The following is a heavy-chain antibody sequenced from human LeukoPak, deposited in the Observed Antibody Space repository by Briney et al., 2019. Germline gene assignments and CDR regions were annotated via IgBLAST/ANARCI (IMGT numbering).Heavy chain of an antibody. V-gene: IGHV1-69*04. D-gene: IGHD6-19*01. Sequence: SVKVSCMASGGTFSSYAISWVRQAPGQGLEWMGRIIPILGIANYAQKFQGRVTITADKSTSTAYIELSSLRSEDTAVYYCARDSAVAGSPANYWGQGTLVTVSS. CDR3: ARDSAVAGSPANY. CDR1: GGTFSSYA. CDR2: IIPILGIA. J-gene: IGHJ4*02.